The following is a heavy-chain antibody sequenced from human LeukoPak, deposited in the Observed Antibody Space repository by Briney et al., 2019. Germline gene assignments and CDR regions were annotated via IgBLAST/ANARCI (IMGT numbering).Heavy chain of an antibody. CDR2: IKSDGSST. CDR1: GFTFSTYW. Sequence: GGSLRLSCAASGFTFSTYWMHWVRQAPGKGLVWVSRIKSDGSSTNYADSVKGRFTISRDSAKNTLYLQMNSLRAEDTAVYYCARDGMYGSSSYYYYMDVWGKGTTVTVSS. D-gene: IGHD6-6*01. J-gene: IGHJ6*03. CDR3: ARDGMYGSSSYYYYMDV. V-gene: IGHV3-74*01.